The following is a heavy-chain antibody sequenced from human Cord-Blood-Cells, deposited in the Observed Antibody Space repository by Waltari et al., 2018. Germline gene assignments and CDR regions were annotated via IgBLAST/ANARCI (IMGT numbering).Heavy chain of an antibody. CDR3: ARDNWGLGAFDI. D-gene: IGHD7-27*01. Sequence: QVQLVESGGGVVQPGGSLRLSCAASGFTFSSYAMHWVRQAPGKGLEWVAVISYDGSNKYYADSVKGRFTISRDNSKNTLYLQMNSLRAEDTAVYYCARDNWGLGAFDIWGQGTMVTVSS. V-gene: IGHV3-30-3*01. CDR1: GFTFSSYA. J-gene: IGHJ3*02. CDR2: ISYDGSNK.